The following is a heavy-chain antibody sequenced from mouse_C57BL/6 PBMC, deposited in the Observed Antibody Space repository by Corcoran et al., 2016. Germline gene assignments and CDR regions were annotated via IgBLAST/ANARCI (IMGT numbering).Heavy chain of an antibody. CDR3: SRSYYDPEWYYFDY. D-gene: IGHD2-4*01. CDR1: GFTFSKYR. Sequence: QVQLVDTGGGLVRPGNSLKLSCVTPGFTFSKYRMHRPRHPPGKRLGWIAVITVKSDNYGANYAESVKGRFAISRDDSKSSVYLEMNRLREEDTATYCCSRSYYDPEWYYFDYWGQGTTLTVSS. J-gene: IGHJ2*01. V-gene: IGHV13-2*01. CDR2: ITVKSDNYGA.